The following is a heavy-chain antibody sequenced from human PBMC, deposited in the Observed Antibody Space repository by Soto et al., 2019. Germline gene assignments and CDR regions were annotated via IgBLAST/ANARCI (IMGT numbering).Heavy chain of an antibody. D-gene: IGHD2-2*01. CDR3: ARGGGYCSSTSCSYNWFDP. CDR2: IWYDGSNK. Sequence: GGFLRLSCAASGFTFSSYGMHWVRQAPGKGLEWVAVIWYDGSNKYYADSVKGRFTISRDNSKNTLYLQMNSLRAEDTAVYYCARGGGYCSSTSCSYNWFDPWGQGTLVTVS. V-gene: IGHV3-33*01. J-gene: IGHJ5*02. CDR1: GFTFSSYG.